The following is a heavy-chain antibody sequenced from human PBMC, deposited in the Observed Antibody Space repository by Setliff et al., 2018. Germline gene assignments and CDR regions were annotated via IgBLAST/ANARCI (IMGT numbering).Heavy chain of an antibody. CDR3: TRRPRGRAAFGI. V-gene: IGHV4-39*01. J-gene: IGHJ3*02. CDR2: IYSSGTT. Sequence: LSLTCTVSGGSISTSSHHWVWIRQSPGKGLEWIGTIYSSGTTYYNLSLKSRVTISLDTSKSQFSLNLGSVTAADTAVYYCTRRPRGRAAFGIWGQGTMVTVSS. D-gene: IGHD3-10*01. CDR1: GGSISTSSHH.